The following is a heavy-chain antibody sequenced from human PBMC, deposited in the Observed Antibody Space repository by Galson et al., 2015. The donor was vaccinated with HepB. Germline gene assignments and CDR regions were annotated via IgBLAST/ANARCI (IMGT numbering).Heavy chain of an antibody. CDR3: TRGTFSSGYSPFDY. V-gene: IGHV1-2*06. J-gene: IGHJ4*02. D-gene: IGHD3-22*01. CDR1: GYTFTGYY. Sequence: SVKVSCKASGYTFTGYYMYWVRQAPGQGLEWMGQINPNSGGTNYAQRFQGRVTMTRDTSISTAYMELSRLRSDDTAVYYCTRGTFSSGYSPFDYWGQGTLVTVSS. CDR2: INPNSGGT.